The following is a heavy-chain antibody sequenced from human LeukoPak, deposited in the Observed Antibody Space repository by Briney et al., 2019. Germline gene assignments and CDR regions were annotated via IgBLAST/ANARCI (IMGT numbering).Heavy chain of an antibody. CDR3: ARAGMATPYNWFDP. CDR2: IYYSGST. Sequence: SETLSLTCTVSGGSISSYYWSWIRQPPGKGLEWIGYIYYSGSTNYNPSLKSRVTISVDTSKNQFSLKLSSVTAADTAVYYCARAGMATPYNWFDPWGQGTLVTVSS. V-gene: IGHV4-59*01. J-gene: IGHJ5*02. D-gene: IGHD5-12*01. CDR1: GGSISSYY.